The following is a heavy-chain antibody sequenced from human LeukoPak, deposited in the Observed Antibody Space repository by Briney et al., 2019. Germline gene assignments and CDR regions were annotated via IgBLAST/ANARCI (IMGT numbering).Heavy chain of an antibody. CDR1: GFTFSSYW. CDR3: ARVDSVLLWFGELSNYFDY. J-gene: IGHJ4*02. D-gene: IGHD3-10*01. CDR2: IKQDGSEK. V-gene: IGHV3-7*01. Sequence: PGGSLRLSCAASGFTFSSYWMSWVRQAPGKGLEWVANIKQDGSEKYYVDSVKGRFTISRDNAKNSLYLQMNSLRAEDTAVYYCARVDSVLLWFGELSNYFDYWGQGTLVTVSS.